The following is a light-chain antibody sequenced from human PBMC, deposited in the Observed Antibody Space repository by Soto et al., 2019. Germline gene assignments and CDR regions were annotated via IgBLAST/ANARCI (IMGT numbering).Light chain of an antibody. CDR1: SSEVGGYNY. J-gene: IGLJ1*01. V-gene: IGLV2-14*01. Sequence: QSVLTQPASVSGSPGQSITISCTGTSSEVGGYNYVSWYQQHPGKAPKLMIYDVSNRPSGVSNRLSGSKSGNTASLTISGLQAEDEADYYCSSYTSSTWVFGTGTKVTVL. CDR2: DVS. CDR3: SSYTSSTWV.